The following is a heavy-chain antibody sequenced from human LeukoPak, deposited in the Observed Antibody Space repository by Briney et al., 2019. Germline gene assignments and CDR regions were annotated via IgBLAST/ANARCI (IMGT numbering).Heavy chain of an antibody. Sequence: GGSLRLSCAASGFTFSSYAMSWVRQAPGKGLEWVSAISGSGGSTYYADSVKGRFTISRENSKNPLYLQLNSLRAEDTAVYYCAKDLRRYPDWGAVAGTEGFMCWGQGTLVTVSS. V-gene: IGHV3-23*01. D-gene: IGHD6-19*01. CDR3: AKDLRRYPDWGAVAGTEGFMC. CDR2: ISGSGGST. CDR1: GFTFSSYA. J-gene: IGHJ4*02.